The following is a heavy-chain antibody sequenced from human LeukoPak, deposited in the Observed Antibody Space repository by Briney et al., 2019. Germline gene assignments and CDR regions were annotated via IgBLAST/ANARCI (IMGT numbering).Heavy chain of an antibody. Sequence: ASVKVSCKASGYTFTSYDINWVRQATGQGLEWMGWMNPNSGNTGYAQKFQGRVTMTRNSSISTAYMELSSLRSEDTAVYYCARAVYSYGPPYYFDYWGQGTLVTVSS. CDR2: MNPNSGNT. J-gene: IGHJ4*02. V-gene: IGHV1-8*01. CDR3: ARAVYSYGPPYYFDY. D-gene: IGHD5-18*01. CDR1: GYTFTSYD.